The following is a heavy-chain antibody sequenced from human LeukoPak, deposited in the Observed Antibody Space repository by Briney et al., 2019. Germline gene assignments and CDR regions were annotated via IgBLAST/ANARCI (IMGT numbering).Heavy chain of an antibody. J-gene: IGHJ4*02. CDR2: ISSSSSYT. V-gene: IGHV3-21*05. Sequence: PGGSRILSCAASGCTLSSNDMNWVRQAPGKGLEWVSYISSSSSYTNYADSVKGRFTISRDNAKNSLYLQMNSLRAEDTAVYYCARPSTYSSGWYYFDHWGRRTLVSVSS. CDR1: GCTLSSND. CDR3: ARPSTYSSGWYYFDH. D-gene: IGHD6-19*01.